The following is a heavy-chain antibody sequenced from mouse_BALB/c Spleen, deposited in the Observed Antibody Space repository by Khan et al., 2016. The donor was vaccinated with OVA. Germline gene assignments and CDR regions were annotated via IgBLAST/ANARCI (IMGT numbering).Heavy chain of an antibody. J-gene: IGHJ4*01. CDR3: AKFTPDYYSMDY. V-gene: IGHV2-3*01. CDR1: GFSLSSFG. D-gene: IGHD1-1*01. Sequence: QVQLKQSGPGLVAPSQSLSITCTVSGFSLSSFGVNWVRQPPGKGLEWLGVIWGDGSTNYHSALISRLIITKDNSKSQVFLKLNSLQTDDTATYYCAKFTPDYYSMDYWGQGTSVTVSS. CDR2: IWGDGST.